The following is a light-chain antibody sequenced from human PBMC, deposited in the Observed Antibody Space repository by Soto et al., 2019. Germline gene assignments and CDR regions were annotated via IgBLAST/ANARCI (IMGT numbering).Light chain of an antibody. J-gene: IGLJ2*01. V-gene: IGLV2-14*01. CDR2: DVS. Sequence: QSVLTQPASVSGSPGQSITISCTGTSSDVGGYNYVSWCQQHPGKAPKLMIYDVSNRPSGVSNRFSGSKSGNTASLTISGLQAEDEVDYYCSSYTSSSTLVFGGGTQLTVL. CDR3: SSYTSSSTLV. CDR1: SSDVGGYNY.